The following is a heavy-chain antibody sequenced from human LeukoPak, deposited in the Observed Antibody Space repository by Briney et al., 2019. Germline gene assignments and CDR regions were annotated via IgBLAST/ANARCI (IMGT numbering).Heavy chain of an antibody. D-gene: IGHD4-23*01. CDR3: ARHSSMTTMVFDY. Sequence: SETLSLTCTVSGGSISSSNYYWGWIRQPPGKGLEWIGSIYYSGSTYYNPSLKSRVTISVDTSKRQFSLKLNSVTAADTAVYYCARHSSMTTMVFDYWGQGTLVTVSS. V-gene: IGHV4-39*01. CDR2: IYYSGST. J-gene: IGHJ4*02. CDR1: GGSISSSNYY.